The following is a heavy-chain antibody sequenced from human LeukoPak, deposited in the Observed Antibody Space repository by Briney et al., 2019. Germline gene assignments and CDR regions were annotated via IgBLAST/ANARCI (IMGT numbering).Heavy chain of an antibody. CDR3: ARRAGAYSHPYDY. D-gene: IGHD4/OR15-4a*01. V-gene: IGHV3-48*01. Sequence: GGSLRLSCAASGFTFSSYGMTWVRQAPGKGLEWVSYISSSSSTIYYADSVKGRFIISRDNAKNSLYLQLNSLRAEDTAVYYCARRAGAYSHPYDYWGQGTLVTVSS. CDR2: ISSSSSTI. J-gene: IGHJ4*02. CDR1: GFTFSSYG.